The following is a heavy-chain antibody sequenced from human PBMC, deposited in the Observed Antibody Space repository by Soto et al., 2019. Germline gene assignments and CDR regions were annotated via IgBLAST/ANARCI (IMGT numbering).Heavy chain of an antibody. CDR1: GGSISSYY. CDR2: IYYSGST. CDR3: ARHVGYSSQGEWFDP. D-gene: IGHD2-15*01. Sequence: QVQLQESGPGLVKPSETLSLTCTVSGGSISSYYWSWIRQPPGKGLEWIGYIYYSGSTKYNPSLKSRVTISVDTSKHPCSLKLSSVTAADTAVYYCARHVGYSSQGEWFDPGGQGTLVTVSS. J-gene: IGHJ5*02. V-gene: IGHV4-59*08.